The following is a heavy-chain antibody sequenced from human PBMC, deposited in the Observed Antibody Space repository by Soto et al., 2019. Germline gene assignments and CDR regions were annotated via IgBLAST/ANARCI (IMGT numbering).Heavy chain of an antibody. CDR2: INPSGGST. Sequence: QVQLVQSGAEVKKPGASVKVSCKASGYTFSTYYMHWVRQAPGQGYEWRGIINPSGGSTTYAQKFRGIVTMTRDTSTTTVYMELRSLKSEDTGVYYGARYDYNGYYFDYWGQGTLVTVSS. CDR1: GYTFSTYY. V-gene: IGHV1-46*01. CDR3: ARYDYNGYYFDY. D-gene: IGHD4-4*01. J-gene: IGHJ4*02.